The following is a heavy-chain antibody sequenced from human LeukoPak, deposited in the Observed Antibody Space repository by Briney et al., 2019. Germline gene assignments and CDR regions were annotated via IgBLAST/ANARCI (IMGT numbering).Heavy chain of an antibody. Sequence: VKVSCKASGYTFTGYYMHWVRQAPGHGLEWVGWINPNSGGTNYAQKFQGRVTMTRDTSISSAYMELSRLRSDDTAVYYCVRIAVVVFDYWGQGTLVTVSS. D-gene: IGHD6-19*01. CDR2: INPNSGGT. CDR3: VRIAVVVFDY. V-gene: IGHV1-2*02. CDR1: GYTFTGYY. J-gene: IGHJ4*02.